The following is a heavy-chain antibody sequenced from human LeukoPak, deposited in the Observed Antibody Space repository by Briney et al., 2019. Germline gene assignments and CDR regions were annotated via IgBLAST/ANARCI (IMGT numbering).Heavy chain of an antibody. D-gene: IGHD3-10*01. CDR3: ARDSGREVLLWFGELTHYYYGMDV. J-gene: IGHJ6*04. CDR2: ISSSSSYI. V-gene: IGHV3-21*01. CDR1: GFTFSSYS. Sequence: PGGSLRLSCAASGFTFSSYSMNWVRQAPGKGLEWVSSISSSSSYIYYADSVKGRFTISRDNAKNSLYLQMNSLSAEATAVYYCARDSGREVLLWFGELTHYYYGMDVWGKGTTVTVSS.